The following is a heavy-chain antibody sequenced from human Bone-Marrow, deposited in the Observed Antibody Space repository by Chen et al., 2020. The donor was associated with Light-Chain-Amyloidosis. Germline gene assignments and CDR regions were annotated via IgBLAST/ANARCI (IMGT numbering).Heavy chain of an antibody. D-gene: IGHD5-12*01. J-gene: IGHJ4*02. Sequence: VQLEQSGPEAKKPGESLKICCKGSGYTFPNYWIGWVRQMHGKGLEWMGVIYPDDSDARYSPSFEGQVTISADKSITTAYLQWRSLKASDTAMYYCARRRDGYNFDYWGQGTLVTVSS. CDR2: IYPDDSDA. CDR1: GYTFPNYW. V-gene: IGHV5-51*01. CDR3: ARRRDGYNFDY.